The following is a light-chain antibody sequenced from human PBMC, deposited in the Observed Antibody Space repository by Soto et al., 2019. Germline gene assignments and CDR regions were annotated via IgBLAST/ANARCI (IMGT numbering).Light chain of an antibody. Sequence: DIQLTQSPSFLSASVGDRVTITCRASQGISNYLAWYQQKPGKAPKLLIYDASSLEGGVPSRFSGSGSGTYFTLTISSLQPEDFATYYCQQRKSYPLTFGGGTKVEIE. V-gene: IGKV1-9*01. CDR2: DAS. CDR1: QGISNY. CDR3: QQRKSYPLT. J-gene: IGKJ4*01.